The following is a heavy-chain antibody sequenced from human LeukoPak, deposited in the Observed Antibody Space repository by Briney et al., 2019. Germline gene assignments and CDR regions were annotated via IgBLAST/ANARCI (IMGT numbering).Heavy chain of an antibody. D-gene: IGHD6-13*01. CDR1: GFTISSYG. J-gene: IGHJ4*02. CDR3: AKTHSSSWGIFDY. CDR2: IRNDGSTK. Sequence: GGSLRLSCATSGFTISSYGMHWVRQAPGKGLEWVAFIRNDGSTKYFADSVKGRFTISRDNSKNTLYLQMNSLRAEDTAVYYCAKTHSSSWGIFDYWGQGTLVTVSS. V-gene: IGHV3-30*02.